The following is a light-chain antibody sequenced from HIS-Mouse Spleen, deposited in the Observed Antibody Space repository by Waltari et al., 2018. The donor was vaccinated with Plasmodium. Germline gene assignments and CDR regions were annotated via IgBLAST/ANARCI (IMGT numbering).Light chain of an antibody. V-gene: IGLV3-10*01. Sequence: SYELPQPPSVSVSPGQTARITCSGVALPTQFAYWYQQKSGQAPVLVSYEDSKRPSGIPERFSGSSSGTMATLTISGAQVEDEADYYCYSTDSSGNHRVFGGGTKLTVL. J-gene: IGLJ3*02. CDR3: YSTDSSGNHRV. CDR1: ALPTQF. CDR2: EDS.